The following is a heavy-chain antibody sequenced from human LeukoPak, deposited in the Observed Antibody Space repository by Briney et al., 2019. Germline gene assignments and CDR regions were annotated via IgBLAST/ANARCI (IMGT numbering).Heavy chain of an antibody. J-gene: IGHJ4*02. CDR3: ARQFHDSSGYELDY. Sequence: SETLSLTCTVSGGSISSSSYYWGWIRQPPGKGLEWIGSIYYSGSTYYNPSLKSRVTISVDTSKNQFSLKLSSVTAADTAVYYCARQFHDSSGYELDYWGQGTLVTVSS. D-gene: IGHD3-22*01. CDR2: IYYSGST. CDR1: GGSISSSSYY. V-gene: IGHV4-39*01.